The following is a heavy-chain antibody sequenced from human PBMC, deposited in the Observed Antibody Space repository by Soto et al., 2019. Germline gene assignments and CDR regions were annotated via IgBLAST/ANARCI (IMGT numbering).Heavy chain of an antibody. CDR1: GGSISSYY. V-gene: IGHV4-59*08. Sequence: SETLSLTCTVSGGSISSYYWSWIRQPPGKGLEWIGYIYYSGSTNYNPSLKSRVTISVDTSKNQFSLKLSSVTAADTAVYYCARGFTYDYYFDYWGQGTLVTVSS. J-gene: IGHJ4*02. CDR3: ARGFTYDYYFDY. D-gene: IGHD3-16*01. CDR2: IYYSGST.